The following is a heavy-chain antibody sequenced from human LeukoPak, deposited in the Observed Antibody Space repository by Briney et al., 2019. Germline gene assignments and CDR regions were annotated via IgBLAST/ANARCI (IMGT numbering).Heavy chain of an antibody. Sequence: EASVKVSCKASGGTFSNYAINWVRQAPGQGLEWMGGIIPMFGTGNYAQKFQGRVTITADKSTSTAYMELSSLTSEDTAVYYCGRDKLDNWNDQDGDYWGQGTLVTVSS. CDR1: GGTFSNYA. CDR2: IIPMFGTG. D-gene: IGHD1-20*01. J-gene: IGHJ4*02. CDR3: GRDKLDNWNDQDGDY. V-gene: IGHV1-69*06.